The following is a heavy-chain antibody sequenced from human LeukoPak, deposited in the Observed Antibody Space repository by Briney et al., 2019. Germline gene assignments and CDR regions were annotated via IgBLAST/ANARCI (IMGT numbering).Heavy chain of an antibody. J-gene: IGHJ4*02. CDR1: GGSIRSGDYY. CDR3: ARAPIGVVTFCDY. Sequence: KASQTLSLTCTVSGGSIRSGDYYWSWIRQPPGKGLEWIGYIYYSGSTYYNPSLKSRVTISVDTSKNQFSLKLSSVTAADTAVYYCARAPIGVVTFCDYWGQGTLVTVSS. V-gene: IGHV4-30-4*08. CDR2: IYYSGST. D-gene: IGHD3-3*01.